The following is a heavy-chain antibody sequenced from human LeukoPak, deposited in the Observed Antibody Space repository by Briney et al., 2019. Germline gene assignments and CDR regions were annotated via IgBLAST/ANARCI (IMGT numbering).Heavy chain of an antibody. Sequence: PSETLSLTCTVSGGSISSYYWSWIRQPAGKGLEWIGRIYTSGSTNYNPSLKSRVTMSVDTSKNQFSLKLSSVTAADTAVYYCARAGYCSGGSCYSGAKWFDPWGQGTLVTVSS. D-gene: IGHD2-15*01. J-gene: IGHJ5*02. CDR2: IYTSGST. CDR3: ARAGYCSGGSCYSGAKWFDP. CDR1: GGSISSYY. V-gene: IGHV4-4*07.